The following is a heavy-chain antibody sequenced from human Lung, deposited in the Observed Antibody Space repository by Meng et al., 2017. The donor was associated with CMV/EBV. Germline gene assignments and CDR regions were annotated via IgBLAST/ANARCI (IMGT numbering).Heavy chain of an antibody. CDR1: GGSISRCGYY. Sequence: HVQLQGSGPRLVKPSQTLSLTCTVSGGSISRCGYYWSWIRQHPWKGLEWIGYIHSSGSTYYNPSLRSRLTISVDTSKNHFSLKLSSVTAADTAVYYCARASYGSGSPLGESWFDPWGQGTLVTVSS. CDR2: IHSSGST. V-gene: IGHV4-31*03. CDR3: ARASYGSGSPLGESWFDP. D-gene: IGHD3-10*01. J-gene: IGHJ5*02.